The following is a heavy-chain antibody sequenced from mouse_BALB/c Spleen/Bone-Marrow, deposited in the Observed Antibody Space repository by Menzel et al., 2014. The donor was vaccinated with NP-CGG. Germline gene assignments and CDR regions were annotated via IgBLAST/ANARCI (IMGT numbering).Heavy chain of an antibody. D-gene: IGHD2-1*01. V-gene: IGHV2-6-1*01. CDR1: GFSLTRYG. J-gene: IGHJ4*01. CDR2: IWSDGST. Sequence: VHLVESGPGLVSPSQRLSIPCTTSGFSLTRYGVHWVRPPPGKGLEWLVVIWSDGSTTYNSTLKSRLSITKDNSKSQVFLKMNSLQTDDTAMYYCARNGNFFAMDSWGQGTSVTVSS. CDR3: ARNGNFFAMDS.